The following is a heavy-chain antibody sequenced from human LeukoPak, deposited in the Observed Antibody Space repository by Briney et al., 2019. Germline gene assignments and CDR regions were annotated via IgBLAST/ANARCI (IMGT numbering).Heavy chain of an antibody. Sequence: PSETLSLTCAVYGGSFSGYYWSWIRQPPGKGLEWIGEINRSGSTNYNPSLKSRVTISVDTSKNQFSLKLSSVTAADTAVYYCARNRYSGSNTGDYWGQGTLVTVSS. CDR2: INRSGST. CDR1: GGSFSGYY. CDR3: ARNRYSGSNTGDY. J-gene: IGHJ4*02. D-gene: IGHD1-26*01. V-gene: IGHV4-34*01.